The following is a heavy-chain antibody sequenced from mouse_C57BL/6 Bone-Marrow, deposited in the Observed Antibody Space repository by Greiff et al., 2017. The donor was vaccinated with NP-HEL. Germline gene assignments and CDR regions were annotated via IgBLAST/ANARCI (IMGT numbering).Heavy chain of an antibody. J-gene: IGHJ1*03. CDR2: IRNKANGYTT. V-gene: IGHV7-3*01. D-gene: IGHD1-1*01. CDR3: ESLYGSSYDWYFDV. Sequence: EVKLMESGGGLVQPGGSLSLSCAASGFTFTDYYMSWVRQPPGKALEWLGFIRNKANGYTTEYSASVKGRFTISRDNSHSILYLQMNALRAEDSATYYCESLYGSSYDWYFDVWGTGTTVTVSS. CDR1: GFTFTDYY.